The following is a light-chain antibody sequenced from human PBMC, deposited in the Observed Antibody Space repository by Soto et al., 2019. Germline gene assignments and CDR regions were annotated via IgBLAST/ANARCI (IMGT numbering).Light chain of an antibody. CDR2: GAF. J-gene: IGKJ2*03. Sequence: VLTQSPGTLSVSPGERGTLSCRASQSLSSRHLAWYQQKPGQAPRLLIYGAFSRAAGIPDRFSGSGSGTDFTLTISRLEPEDFAVYYCQVYSFGQGTRLELK. CDR3: QVYS. CDR1: QSLSSRH. V-gene: IGKV3-20*01.